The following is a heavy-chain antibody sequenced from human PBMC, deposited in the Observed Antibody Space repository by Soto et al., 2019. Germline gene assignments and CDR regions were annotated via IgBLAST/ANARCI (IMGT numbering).Heavy chain of an antibody. D-gene: IGHD2-2*01. V-gene: IGHV3-33*01. J-gene: IGHJ4*02. CDR2: IWYDGCNK. Sequence: QVQLVESGGGVVQPGRSLRLSCAASGFTFSSYGMHWVRQAPGKGLEWVAVIWYDGCNKYYADSVKGRFTISRDNSKNTLYLQMNSLRAEDTAVYYCARDPLYCSSTSCYGDAFDYWGQGTLVTVSS. CDR3: ARDPLYCSSTSCYGDAFDY. CDR1: GFTFSSYG.